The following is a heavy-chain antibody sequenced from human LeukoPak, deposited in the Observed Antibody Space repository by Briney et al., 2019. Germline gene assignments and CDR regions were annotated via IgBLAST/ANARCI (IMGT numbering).Heavy chain of an antibody. J-gene: IGHJ4*02. D-gene: IGHD3-22*01. CDR2: IYYSGST. CDR3: ARELHYYDSSGYPDY. CDR1: GGSISSGGYY. Sequence: SETLSLTCTVSGGSISSGGYYWSWIRQHPGKGLEWIGYIYYSGSTYYNPSLKSRVIISVDTSKNQFSLKLSSVTAADTAVYYCARELHYYDSSGYPDYWGQGTLVTVSS. V-gene: IGHV4-31*03.